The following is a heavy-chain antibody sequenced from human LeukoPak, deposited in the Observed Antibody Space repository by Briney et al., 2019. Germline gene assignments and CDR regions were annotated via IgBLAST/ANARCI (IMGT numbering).Heavy chain of an antibody. D-gene: IGHD1-26*01. Sequence: QPGGSLRLSCAASGFTFSSYAMHWVRQAPGKGLEWVAVISYDGSNKYYADSVKGRFTISRDNSKNTLYLQMNSLRAEDTAVYYCARDKSVGATPLDYWGQGTLVTVSS. CDR3: ARDKSVGATPLDY. J-gene: IGHJ4*02. CDR1: GFTFSSYA. CDR2: ISYDGSNK. V-gene: IGHV3-30-3*01.